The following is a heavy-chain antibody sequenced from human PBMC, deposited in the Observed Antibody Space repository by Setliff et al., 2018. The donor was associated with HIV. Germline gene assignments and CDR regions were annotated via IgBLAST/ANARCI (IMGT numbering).Heavy chain of an antibody. J-gene: IGHJ4*02. CDR3: ARDRVFGVTFPVCCFDT. CDR1: WLSFTVHS. D-gene: IGHD3-3*01. V-gene: IGHV1-46*01. CDR2: INTRKGDA. Sequence: AAVTVSYQPSWLSFTVHSVHWLREAPGLGPGWLAVINTRKGDAIVARNFQGRVTLARDTSTNTVYMELISLTSEGTAVYYCARDRVFGVTFPVCCFDTWGQGTRVTVSS.